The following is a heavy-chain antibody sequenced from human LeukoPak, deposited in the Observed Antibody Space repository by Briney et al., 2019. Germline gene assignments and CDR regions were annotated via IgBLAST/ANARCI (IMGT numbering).Heavy chain of an antibody. CDR2: IYYSGST. V-gene: IGHV4-61*08. Sequence: SPSQTLSLTCAVSGGSISSGDYSWSWIRQPPGKGLEWIGYIYYSGSTNYNPSLKSRVTISVDTSKNQFSLKLSSVTAADTAVYYCARGPSQLNRYFDLWGRGTLVTVSS. J-gene: IGHJ2*01. CDR1: GGSISSGDYS. CDR3: ARGPSQLNRYFDL. D-gene: IGHD1-1*01.